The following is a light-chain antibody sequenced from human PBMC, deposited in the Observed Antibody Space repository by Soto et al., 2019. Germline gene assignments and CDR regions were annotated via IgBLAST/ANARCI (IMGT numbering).Light chain of an antibody. CDR2: DAS. J-gene: IGKJ4*01. CDR3: QQYDNLPLT. Sequence: DIQMTQSPSSLPASVGDRVTITCQASQDISKHLNSYQHKPGKAPKLLISDASNLETGVPSRFSGSGSGTDFTFIITSLQPEDIATYYCQQYDNLPLTFGGGTKVDIK. CDR1: QDISKH. V-gene: IGKV1-33*01.